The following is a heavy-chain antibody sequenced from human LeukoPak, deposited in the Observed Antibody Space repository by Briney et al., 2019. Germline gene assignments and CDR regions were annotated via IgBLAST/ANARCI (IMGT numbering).Heavy chain of an antibody. CDR1: GGSISSSSYY. V-gene: IGHV4-39*01. D-gene: IGHD1-26*01. Sequence: SETLSLTRTVSGGSISSSSYYWGWIRQPPGKGLEWIGSIYYSGSTYYNPSLKSRVTISVDTSKNQFSLKLSSVTAADTAVYYCARGLLGPWGQGTLVTVSS. J-gene: IGHJ5*02. CDR3: ARGLLGP. CDR2: IYYSGST.